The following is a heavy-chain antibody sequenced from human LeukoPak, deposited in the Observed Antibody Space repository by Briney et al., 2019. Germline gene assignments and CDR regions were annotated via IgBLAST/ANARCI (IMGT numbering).Heavy chain of an antibody. CDR3: AKEEYSSGRSSDS. Sequence: GGSLRLSCAASGFIFSNYGMHWVRQAPGKGLEWVAVIWYDGSNKYYTDSVKGRFTVSRDNSKNTLYLQMNSLRAEDTAVYYCAKEEYSSGRSSDSWGQGTLVTVSS. V-gene: IGHV3-33*06. CDR2: IWYDGSNK. D-gene: IGHD6-19*01. CDR1: GFIFSNYG. J-gene: IGHJ4*02.